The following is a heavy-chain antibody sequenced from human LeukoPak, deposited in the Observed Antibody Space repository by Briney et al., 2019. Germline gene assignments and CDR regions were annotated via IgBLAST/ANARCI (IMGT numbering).Heavy chain of an antibody. D-gene: IGHD4-23*01. CDR1: GGSFSGYY. Sequence: PSETLSLTCAVYGGSFSGYYWNWIRRPPGKGLEWIGEINHSASTNYNPSLQSRVTLSVDTSKNQLSLRLTSVTAADTAVYYCARHVGGGNPFFGYWGQGTLSPSPQ. V-gene: IGHV4-34*01. CDR3: ARHVGGGNPFFGY. J-gene: IGHJ4*02. CDR2: INHSAST.